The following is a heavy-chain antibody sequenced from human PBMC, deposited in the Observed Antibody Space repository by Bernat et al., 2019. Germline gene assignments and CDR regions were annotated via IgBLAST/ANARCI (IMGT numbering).Heavy chain of an antibody. CDR1: GFTFSNAW. Sequence: EVQLVESGGGLVKPGESLRLSCAASGFTFSNAWMSWVRQAPGKGLEWVGRIKSKTDGGTTDYAAPVKGRFTISRDDSKNTLYLQMNSLKTEDTAVYYCTTRLTTVTTVAGSQVDYWGQGTLVTVSS. J-gene: IGHJ4*02. D-gene: IGHD4-17*01. V-gene: IGHV3-15*01. CDR2: IKSKTDGGTT. CDR3: TTRLTTVTTVAGSQVDY.